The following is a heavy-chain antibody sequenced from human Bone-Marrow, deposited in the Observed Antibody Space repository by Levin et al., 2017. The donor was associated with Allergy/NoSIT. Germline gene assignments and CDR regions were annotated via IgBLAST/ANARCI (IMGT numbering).Heavy chain of an antibody. CDR1: GYRLTDLS. CDR2: FNPEDGER. D-gene: IGHD2-15*01. CDR3: ATEVIRYCSGGSCFPFHPFGLDV. V-gene: IGHV1-24*01. J-gene: IGHJ6*02. Sequence: ASVKVSCQVSGYRLTDLSMHWVRQAPGKGLEWVGGFNPEDGERTYAQKFQGRVTMTEDTSTDTGYMEVSSLRSEDTAVYFCATEVIRYCSGGSCFPFHPFGLDVWGQGTTVTVSS.